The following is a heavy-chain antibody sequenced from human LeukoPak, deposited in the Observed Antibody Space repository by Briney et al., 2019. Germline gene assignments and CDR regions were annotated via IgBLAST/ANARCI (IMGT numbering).Heavy chain of an antibody. D-gene: IGHD3-10*01. Sequence: ASVKVSCKASGYTFTGYYMHWVRQAPGQGLEWMGWISPNSGGTNYAQKFQGRVTMTRDTSISTAYMELSRLRSDDTAVYYCARDFRGLRSMDVWGQGTTVTVSS. CDR1: GYTFTGYY. J-gene: IGHJ6*02. CDR2: ISPNSGGT. V-gene: IGHV1-2*02. CDR3: ARDFRGLRSMDV.